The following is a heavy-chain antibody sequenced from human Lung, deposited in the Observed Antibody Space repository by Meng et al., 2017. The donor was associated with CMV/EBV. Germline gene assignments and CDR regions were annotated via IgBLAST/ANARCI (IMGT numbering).Heavy chain of an antibody. J-gene: IGHJ5*02. D-gene: IGHD3-10*01. Sequence: FGSYGFNWGRQAPGKGLEWVAGISYDGSKNFYADSVRGRFIISRDNSNSKLFLQMNNLRSEDTAMYYCARDRGDRRGSYVRNWFDPWGQGTLVTVSS. CDR2: ISYDGSKN. CDR3: ARDRGDRRGSYVRNWFDP. CDR1: FGSYG. V-gene: IGHV3-30*04.